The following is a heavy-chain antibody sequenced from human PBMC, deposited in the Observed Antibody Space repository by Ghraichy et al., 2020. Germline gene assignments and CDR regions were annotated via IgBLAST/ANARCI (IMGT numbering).Heavy chain of an antibody. V-gene: IGHV4-59*01. CDR1: GDSSSSYY. CDR3: ARGGYSVLWA. D-gene: IGHD5/OR15-5a*01. Sequence: SETRSLTCTVSGDSSSSYYWIWIRQPPGKGLEWIGNIYDSGNTNYNSSLKGRVTISMDMSKNQFSLKLNSVTTADTAVYYCARGGYSVLWAWGQGTLVTVSS. CDR2: IYDSGNT. J-gene: IGHJ5*02.